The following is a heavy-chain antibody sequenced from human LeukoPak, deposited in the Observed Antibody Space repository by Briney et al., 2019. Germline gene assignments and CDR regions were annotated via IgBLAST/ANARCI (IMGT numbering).Heavy chain of an antibody. CDR3: ARARNGGSFDP. CDR1: GFPFSSHD. J-gene: IGHJ5*02. CDR2: IGADGDT. V-gene: IGHV3-13*01. D-gene: IGHD3-16*01. Sequence: GGSLRLSCAASGFPFSSHDMHWVRQAPGKTLEWVSVIGADGDTYYSVSVKGRFTISRENAKNSLYLQMNSLRAGDTAVYYCARARNGGSFDPWGQGTLVTVSS.